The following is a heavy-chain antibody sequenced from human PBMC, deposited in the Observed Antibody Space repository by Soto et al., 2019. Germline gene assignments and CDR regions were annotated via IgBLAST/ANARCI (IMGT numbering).Heavy chain of an antibody. CDR2: ISQSGTT. Sequence: QVQLQESGPGLVKPSGTLSLTCAVSGASISSDNRWTWVRQPPGEGLEWIGEISQSGTTKYNPSLASPVTISVDKSKNQSSLRLTSMPAADTAVYYCAKKVPAALRLYYFFGLDVWGQGTTVTVSS. CDR3: AKKVPAALRLYYFFGLDV. D-gene: IGHD2-15*01. CDR1: GASISSDNR. V-gene: IGHV4-4*02. J-gene: IGHJ6*02.